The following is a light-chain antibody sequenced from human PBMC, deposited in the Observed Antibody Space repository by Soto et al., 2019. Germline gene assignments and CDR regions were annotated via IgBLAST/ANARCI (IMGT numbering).Light chain of an antibody. CDR2: GAS. J-gene: IGKJ1*01. CDR3: QQYGSSPWT. CDR1: QSVSSNY. V-gene: IGKV3-20*01. Sequence: EIVLTQSPGSLSLSPGERATLSCRASQSVSSNYFAWYQQKPGQAPRLLIYGASSRATGIPDRFSGSGSGTDFTLTISRLEPEDYAVFYCQQYGSSPWTFGQGTKVEIK.